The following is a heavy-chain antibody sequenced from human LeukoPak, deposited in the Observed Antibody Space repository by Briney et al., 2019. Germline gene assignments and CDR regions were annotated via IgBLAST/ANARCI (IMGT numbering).Heavy chain of an antibody. CDR2: ISGSSGTI. V-gene: IGHV3-48*02. J-gene: IGHJ1*01. CDR1: GFSFSSYS. D-gene: IGHD4-17*01. CDR3: ARSNGDYLDEYFQH. Sequence: TGGSLRLSCAASGFSFSSYSMNWVRQAPGKGLEWISYISGSSGTIYYADSVKGRFTIFRDNVKTSLYLQMDSLRDEDTAVYYCARSNGDYLDEYFQHWGQGTLVTVSS.